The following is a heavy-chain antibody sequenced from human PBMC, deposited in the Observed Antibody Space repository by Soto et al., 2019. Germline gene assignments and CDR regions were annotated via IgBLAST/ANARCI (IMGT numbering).Heavy chain of an antibody. CDR3: ATAYSGGDCFNPRYYYYGMDV. CDR1: GYTFTSYG. J-gene: IGHJ6*02. Sequence: QVQLVQSGAEVKKPGASVKVSCKASGYTFTSYGISWVRQAPGQGLEWMGWSSGYNGNTNYAQKFQGRVTMTTDTSTTTALIYPKSLRFDEPAVFYCATAYSGGDCFNPRYYYYGMDVWGQGTTVTVSS. CDR2: SSGYNGNT. D-gene: IGHD2-21*02. V-gene: IGHV1-18*01.